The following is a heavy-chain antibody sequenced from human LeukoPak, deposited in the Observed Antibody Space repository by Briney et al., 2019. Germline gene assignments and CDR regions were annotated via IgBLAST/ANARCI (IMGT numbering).Heavy chain of an antibody. V-gene: IGHV4-39*07. CDR1: GGSISSNTYY. CDR3: ARGRYSYGYGRYPRFDY. CDR2: IYYSGST. Sequence: SETLSLTCTVSGGSISSNTYYWGWIRQPPGEGLEWIGSIYYSGSTNYNPSLKSRVTISVDTSKNQFSLKLSSVTAADTAVYYCARGRYSYGYGRYPRFDYWGQGTLVTVSS. D-gene: IGHD5-18*01. J-gene: IGHJ4*02.